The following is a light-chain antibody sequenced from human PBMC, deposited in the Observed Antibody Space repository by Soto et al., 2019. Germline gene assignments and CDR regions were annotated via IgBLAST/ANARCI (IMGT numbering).Light chain of an antibody. CDR3: HQYFGAPYT. CDR2: WAS. CDR1: RSVLNRYNNKNY. Sequence: DIEMTQSPDSLAVSVGERATINCKSSRSVLNRYNNKNYLAWYQLKPGQPPKLLIYWASTRESGVPDRFRGSGSGTDFTLTIGGLQAEDVAVYYCHQYFGAPYTFGQGTKLEI. J-gene: IGKJ2*01. V-gene: IGKV4-1*01.